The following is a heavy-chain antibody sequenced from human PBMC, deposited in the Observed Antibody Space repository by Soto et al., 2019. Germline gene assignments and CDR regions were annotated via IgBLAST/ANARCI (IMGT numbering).Heavy chain of an antibody. CDR2: IYHSGST. CDR3: ARARDGSGYNDS. J-gene: IGHJ4*02. D-gene: IGHD3-22*01. CDR1: GGSISSSTW. V-gene: IGHV4-4*02. Sequence: QVQLQESGPGLVKPSGTLSLTCAVSGGSISSSTWWSWVRQPPGKGLEWIGEIYHSGSTNYNPSLRSRVTLSVDTSRHQFPLKLNSVTAADTAVYYCARARDGSGYNDSWGQGTLVTVSS.